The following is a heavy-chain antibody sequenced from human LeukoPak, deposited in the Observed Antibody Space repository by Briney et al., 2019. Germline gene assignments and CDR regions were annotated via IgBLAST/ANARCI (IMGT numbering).Heavy chain of an antibody. D-gene: IGHD2-8*01. CDR1: GFIFSSYA. CDR2: ISYDGSNK. V-gene: IGHV3-30-3*01. CDR3: ARAVATPVMVDY. J-gene: IGHJ4*02. Sequence: GGSLRLSCVASGFIFSSYAMHWVRQAPGKGLEWVAVISYDGSNKNYADSVKGRFTISRDNAKNSLYLQMNSLRAEDTAVYYCARAVATPVMVDYWGQGTLVTVSS.